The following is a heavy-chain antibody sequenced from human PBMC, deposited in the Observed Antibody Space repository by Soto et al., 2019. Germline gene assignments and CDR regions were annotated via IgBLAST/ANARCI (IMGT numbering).Heavy chain of an antibody. CDR2: IIPIFGTA. D-gene: IGHD2-15*01. CDR3: ARVPPYCSGGSCYGFDYYYYGMDV. CDR1: GGTFSSYA. V-gene: IGHV1-69*01. J-gene: IGHJ6*02. Sequence: QVQLVQSGAEVKKPGSSVKVSCKASGGTFSSYAISWVRQAPGQGLEWMGGIIPIFGTANYAQKFQGRVTITEDESTSTAYMELSSLRSEDTAVYYCARVPPYCSGGSCYGFDYYYYGMDVWGQGTTVTVSS.